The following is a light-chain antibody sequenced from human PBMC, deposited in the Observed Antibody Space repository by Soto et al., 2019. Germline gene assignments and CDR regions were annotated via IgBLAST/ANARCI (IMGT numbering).Light chain of an antibody. Sequence: VLTQSPATLSLSPGERATLSCRASQSIHTSLAWYQQKPGQPPRLVVYDSTLRANGVPDRFGGSRSGTEFTLTINNLETEDFAVYYWQQRNVWPPITFVQGTRLEI. CDR3: QQRNVWPPIT. CDR2: DST. J-gene: IGKJ5*01. V-gene: IGKV3-11*01. CDR1: QSIHTS.